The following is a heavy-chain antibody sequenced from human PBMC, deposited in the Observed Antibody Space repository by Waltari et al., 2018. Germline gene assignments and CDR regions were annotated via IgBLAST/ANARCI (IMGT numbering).Heavy chain of an antibody. CDR3: AKDNYGSGSLDAFDI. D-gene: IGHD3-10*01. Sequence: QVQLVESGGGVVQPGRSLRLSCAASGFTFSSYGMHWVRQAPGKGVEWVAVIWYDGSNKYYADSVKGRFTISRDNSKNTLYLQMNSLRAEDTAMYYCAKDNYGSGSLDAFDIWGQGTMVTVSS. CDR1: GFTFSSYG. CDR2: IWYDGSNK. V-gene: IGHV3-30*18. J-gene: IGHJ3*02.